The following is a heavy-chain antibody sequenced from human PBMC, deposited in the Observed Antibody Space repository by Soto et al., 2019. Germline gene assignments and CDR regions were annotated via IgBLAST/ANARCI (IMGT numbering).Heavy chain of an antibody. J-gene: IGHJ6*02. V-gene: IGHV1-18*01. CDR2: ISAYNGNT. D-gene: IGHD3-10*01. CDR3: ASHITMVRGVIYYYYGMDV. Sequence: ASVKVSCKASGYTFTSYVISWVRQAPGQGLEWMGWISAYNGNTNYAQKLQGRVTMTTDTSTSTAYMELRSLRSDDTAVYYCASHITMVRGVIYYYYGMDVWGQGTTVTVS. CDR1: GYTFTSYV.